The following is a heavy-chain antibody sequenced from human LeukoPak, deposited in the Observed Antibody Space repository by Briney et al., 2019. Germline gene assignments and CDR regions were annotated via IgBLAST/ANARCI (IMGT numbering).Heavy chain of an antibody. CDR2: INDSGST. J-gene: IGHJ1*01. D-gene: IGHD1-14*01. CDR1: GESFSGYF. Sequence: LETLSLTCAVSGESFSGYFWTSIRQPPRKGLEWRGEINDSGSTNYNPSLKSRVTISVDTPKNQFSLRLTSVTAADSAVYYCARVDNPGAEYLRHWGRGTLVTVSS. V-gene: IGHV4-34*01. CDR3: ARVDNPGAEYLRH.